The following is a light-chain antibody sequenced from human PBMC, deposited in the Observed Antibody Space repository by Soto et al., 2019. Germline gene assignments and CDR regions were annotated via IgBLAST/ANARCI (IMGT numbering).Light chain of an antibody. V-gene: IGKV3-20*01. Sequence: EIVVTQSPGTLSLSPGERATLSCRASQSVSSSYLGWYQQKPGQAPRLLIYGASSRATGIPDRFSGSGSGTDFTLTISSLEPEDFAVYYCQQYDSSPLTFGRGTKVEIK. CDR3: QQYDSSPLT. J-gene: IGKJ4*01. CDR2: GAS. CDR1: QSVSSSY.